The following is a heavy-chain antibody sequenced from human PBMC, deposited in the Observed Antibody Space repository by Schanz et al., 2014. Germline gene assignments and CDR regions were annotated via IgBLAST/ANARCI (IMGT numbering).Heavy chain of an antibody. J-gene: IGHJ4*02. CDR2: VNPSVRGT. D-gene: IGHD3-22*01. CDR3: AGAFDSSGYYFDY. V-gene: IGHV1-46*03. CDR1: GYTFTTYY. Sequence: QVQLIQSGAEVKKPGASVKVSCTASGYTFTTYYMLWVRQAPGQGLEWMGIVNPSVRGTHFAREFQGRVTVTSDTSTSTVYMELSGLRSEDTAVYYCAGAFDSSGYYFDYWGQGTLXTVSS.